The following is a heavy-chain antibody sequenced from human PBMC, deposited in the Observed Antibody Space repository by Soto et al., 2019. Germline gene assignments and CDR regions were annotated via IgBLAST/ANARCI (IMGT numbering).Heavy chain of an antibody. Sequence: GGSLKLSCAASGFTFSSYGMHWVRQAPGKGLEWVAVISYDGSNKYYADSVKGRFTISRDNSKNTLYLQMNSLRAEDTAVYYCAKDGVWDIVVVPAALYYFDYWGQGTLVTVSS. CDR3: AKDGVWDIVVVPAALYYFDY. V-gene: IGHV3-30*18. J-gene: IGHJ4*02. CDR2: ISYDGSNK. D-gene: IGHD2-2*01. CDR1: GFTFSSYG.